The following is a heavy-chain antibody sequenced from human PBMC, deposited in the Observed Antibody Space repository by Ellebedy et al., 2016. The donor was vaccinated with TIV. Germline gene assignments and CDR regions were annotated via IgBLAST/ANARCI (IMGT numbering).Heavy chain of an antibody. J-gene: IGHJ6*02. CDR2: IYTDGNT. Sequence: GESLKISCAASGFAVSSNYMPWVRQAPGRGLEWVSLIYTDGNTNYADSVRGRFTISRDSSKNTLDLQMNSLRAEDTAVYYCARAGEYCDFPQNCYAMDVWGQGTTVTVS. CDR1: GFAVSSNY. V-gene: IGHV3-53*01. CDR3: ARAGEYCDFPQNCYAMDV. D-gene: IGHD2/OR15-2a*01.